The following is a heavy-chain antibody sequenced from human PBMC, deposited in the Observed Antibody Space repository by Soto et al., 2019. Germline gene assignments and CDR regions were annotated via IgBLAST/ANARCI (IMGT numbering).Heavy chain of an antibody. J-gene: IGHJ4*02. CDR1: GVPIRSENW. CDR2: IYHNGVT. D-gene: IGHD1-1*01. V-gene: IGHV4-4*02. Sequence: QVQLLESGPGLVKPSGTLSLTCAVSGVPIRSENWWTWVRQPPGKGLEWIAEIYHNGVTNYNPSLQPRPHISVDKSTNPFSLDLYSVTAADTAVYFCTRGPSLEALLDYWGQGTLVTVSS. CDR3: TRGPSLEALLDY.